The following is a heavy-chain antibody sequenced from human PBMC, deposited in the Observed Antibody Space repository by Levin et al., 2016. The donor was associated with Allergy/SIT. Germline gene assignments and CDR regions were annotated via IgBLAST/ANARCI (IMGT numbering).Heavy chain of an antibody. D-gene: IGHD2-21*01. CDR2: ISSSSSYI. J-gene: IGHJ6*02. Sequence: GESLKISCAASGFTFSAYSMNWVRQAPGKGLEWVSSISSSSSYIYYADSVKGRFTISRDNAKNTLYLQMNSLRVEDTAVYYCARTSYGGIFENLDVWGQGTTVTVSS. CDR1: GFTFSAYS. CDR3: ARTSYGGIFENLDV. V-gene: IGHV3-21*01.